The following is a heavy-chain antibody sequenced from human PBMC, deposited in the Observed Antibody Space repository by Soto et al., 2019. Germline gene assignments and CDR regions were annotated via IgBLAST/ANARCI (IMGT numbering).Heavy chain of an antibody. J-gene: IGHJ6*02. CDR1: GFTFSSYG. V-gene: IGHV3-30*18. CDR2: ISYDGSNK. CDR3: AKARGVVAATSGGMDV. D-gene: IGHD2-15*01. Sequence: LRLSCAASGFTFSSYGMHWVRQAPGKGLEWVAVISYDGSNKYYADSVKGRFTISRDNSKNTLYLQMNSLRAEDAAVYYCAKARGVVAATSGGMDVWGQGTTVTVSS.